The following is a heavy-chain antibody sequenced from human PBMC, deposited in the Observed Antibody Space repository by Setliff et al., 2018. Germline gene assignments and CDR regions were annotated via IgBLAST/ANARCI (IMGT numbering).Heavy chain of an antibody. CDR2: IDYSGSNY. CDR3: ARHVGIRGRGYNYYYYYMDV. CDR1: GDSISSSNYY. D-gene: IGHD3-10*01. Sequence: PSETLSLTCTVSGDSISSSNYYWAWIRQSPGQGLEWIGNIDYSGSNYYYNPSLKSRVTISVDTSKNQFSLKVNSVTAADTAIYYCARHVGIRGRGYNYYYYYMDVWGKGTTVTVSS. V-gene: IGHV4-39*01. J-gene: IGHJ6*03.